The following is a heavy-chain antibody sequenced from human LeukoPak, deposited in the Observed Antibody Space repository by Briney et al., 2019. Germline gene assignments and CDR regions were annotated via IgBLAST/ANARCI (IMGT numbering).Heavy chain of an antibody. CDR2: IYYSGST. CDR1: GGSISSSSYY. V-gene: IGHV4-39*07. D-gene: IGHD6-19*01. CDR3: ARASSGWGFY. Sequence: SETLSLTCTVSGGSISSSSYYWGWIRQPPGKGLEWIGSIYYSGSTYYNPSLKSRVTISVDTSKNQFFLKLSSVSAADTAVYYCARASSGWGFYWGQGTLVTVSS. J-gene: IGHJ4*02.